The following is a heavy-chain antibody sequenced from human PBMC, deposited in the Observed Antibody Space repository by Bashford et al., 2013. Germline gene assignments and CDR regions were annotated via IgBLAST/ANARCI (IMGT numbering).Heavy chain of an antibody. CDR3: AGGGYSYGTEYFDY. CDR2: IIPIFGTA. D-gene: IGHD5-18*01. J-gene: IGHJ4*02. Sequence: SVKVSCKASGGTFSSYAISWVRQAPGQGLEWMGGIIPIFGTANYAQKFQGRVVMTGDPSTTTVYMELRSLTSEDTAIYFCAGGGYSYGTEYFDYWGQGTLVTVSS. V-gene: IGHV1-69*13. CDR1: GGTFSSYA.